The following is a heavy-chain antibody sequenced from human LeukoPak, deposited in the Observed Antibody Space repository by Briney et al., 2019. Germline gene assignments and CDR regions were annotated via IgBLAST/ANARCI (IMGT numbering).Heavy chain of an antibody. CDR2: ISSSSSYI. Sequence: GGSLRLSCAASGFTFRTYSMNWVRQAPGKGLEWVSSISSSSSYIYYADSVKGRFTISRDNAKNSLYLQMNSLRAEDTAVYYCASIHITGTDGYWGQGTLVTVSS. CDR3: ASIHITGTDGY. V-gene: IGHV3-21*01. J-gene: IGHJ4*02. CDR1: GFTFRTYS. D-gene: IGHD1-20*01.